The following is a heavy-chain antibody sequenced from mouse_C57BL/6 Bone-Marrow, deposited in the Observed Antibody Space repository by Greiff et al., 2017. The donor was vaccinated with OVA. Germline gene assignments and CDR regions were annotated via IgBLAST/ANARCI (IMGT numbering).Heavy chain of an antibody. CDR3: ARELREGAMDY. V-gene: IGHV5-16*01. CDR1: GFTFSDYY. Sequence: EVQLQQSEGGLVQPGSSMKLSCTASGFTFSDYYMAWVRQFPEKGLEWVANINYDGSSTYYLDSLKSRFIISRDNAKNILYLQMSSLKSEDTATYYCARELREGAMDYWGQGTSGTVSS. CDR2: INYDGSST. J-gene: IGHJ4*01. D-gene: IGHD3-2*02.